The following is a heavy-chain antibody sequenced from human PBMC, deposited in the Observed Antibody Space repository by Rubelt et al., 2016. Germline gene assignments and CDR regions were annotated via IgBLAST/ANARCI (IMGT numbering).Heavy chain of an antibody. J-gene: IGHJ3*02. CDR3: ARDFGAFRNTYLNAFDI. CDR1: GFTFSSYW. CDR2: IYSGGST. D-gene: IGHD3-10*01. V-gene: IGHV3-53*04. Sequence: EVQLVESGGGLVQPGGSLRLSCAASGFTFSSYWMSWVRQAPGKGLEWVSVIYSGGSTYYADSVKGRFTISRHNSNNTLSLQMNSLRAEDTAVYYCARDFGAFRNTYLNAFDIWGRGTMVTVSS.